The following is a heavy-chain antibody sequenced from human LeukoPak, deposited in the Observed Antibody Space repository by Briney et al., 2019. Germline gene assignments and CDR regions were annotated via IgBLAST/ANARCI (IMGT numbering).Heavy chain of an antibody. Sequence: SETLSLTCTVSGASITQHYWSWIRQPPGKVLEYNGYFYYDGSSNYTSSVRTRVTKLVDTSKNQFTLNLRSVTAADTAKYYCTRGITGHYRSLGGFAFDIWGQGTMVAVSS. V-gene: IGHV4-59*11. CDR2: FYYDGSS. CDR3: TRGITGHYRSLGGFAFDI. J-gene: IGHJ3*02. D-gene: IGHD3-16*01. CDR1: GASITQHY.